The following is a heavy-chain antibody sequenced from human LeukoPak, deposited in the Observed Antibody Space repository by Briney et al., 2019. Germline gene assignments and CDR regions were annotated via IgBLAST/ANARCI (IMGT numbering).Heavy chain of an antibody. J-gene: IGHJ6*03. CDR3: ARGGSYYDFWSGYYDYYYYMDV. CDR1: GGSISSYY. D-gene: IGHD3-3*01. CDR2: IYYSGST. Sequence: SETLSLTCTVSGGSISSYYWSWLRQPPGKGLEWIGYIYYSGSTNYNPSFKSRVTISVDTSKNQFSLRLTSVTAADTAVYYCARGGSYYDFWSGYYDYYYYMDVWGKGTTVTVSS. V-gene: IGHV4-59*01.